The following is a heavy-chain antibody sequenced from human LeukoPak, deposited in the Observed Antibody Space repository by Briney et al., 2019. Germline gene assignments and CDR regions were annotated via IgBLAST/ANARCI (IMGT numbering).Heavy chain of an antibody. Sequence: PGRSLRLSCAASGFTFDDYAMHWVRQAPGKGLEWVSGISWNSGSIGYADSGKGRFTISRDNAKNSLYLQMNSLRAEDTAVYYCARTRTTVTYYFDYWGQGTLVTVSS. D-gene: IGHD4-17*01. CDR2: ISWNSGSI. V-gene: IGHV3-9*01. J-gene: IGHJ4*02. CDR1: GFTFDDYA. CDR3: ARTRTTVTYYFDY.